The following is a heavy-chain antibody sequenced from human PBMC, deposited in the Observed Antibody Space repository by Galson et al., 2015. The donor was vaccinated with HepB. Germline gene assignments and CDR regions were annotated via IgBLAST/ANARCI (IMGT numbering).Heavy chain of an antibody. J-gene: IGHJ4*02. Sequence: SLRLSCAVSGFTFSSHAMHWVRQAPGEGLEWVAAISYAGDDKYYADSVKGRFTISRDNAENTLYLQMNSLKTEDTAVYYCAKARVPFSIGWGYYDYWGQGTRVTVSS. CDR3: AKARVPFSIGWGYYDY. V-gene: IGHV3-30*18. D-gene: IGHD6-19*01. CDR2: ISYAGDDK. CDR1: GFTFSSHA.